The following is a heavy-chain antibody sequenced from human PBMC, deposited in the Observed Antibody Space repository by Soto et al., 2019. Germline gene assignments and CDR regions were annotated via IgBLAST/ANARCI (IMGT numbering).Heavy chain of an antibody. J-gene: IGHJ4*02. CDR1: GFLVIAIVVC. Sequence: SGPTLVNPTQTLTLTFTFSGFLVIAIVVCGGGIRQPPGKALEWLALIYWDDDKRYSPSLKSRLTITKDTSKNQVVLTMTNMDPVDTATYYCALHEVAVAGIDYWGQGTLVTVSS. CDR3: ALHEVAVAGIDY. V-gene: IGHV2-5*02. CDR2: IYWDDDK. D-gene: IGHD6-19*01.